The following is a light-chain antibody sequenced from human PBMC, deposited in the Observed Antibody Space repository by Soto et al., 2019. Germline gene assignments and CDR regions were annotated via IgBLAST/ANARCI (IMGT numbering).Light chain of an antibody. J-gene: IGLJ1*01. V-gene: IGLV1-44*01. CDR3: AIWDDSLNGFDV. CDR2: GNN. Sequence: QSVLTQPPSASGTPGQTVTISCSGGRSNIGSNTVNWYQQLPGTAPKLLIYGNNQRPSGVPDRFSGLRSGTSASLAISGLRSEDEADYYCAIWDDSLNGFDVFGVGTKLTV. CDR1: RSNIGSNT.